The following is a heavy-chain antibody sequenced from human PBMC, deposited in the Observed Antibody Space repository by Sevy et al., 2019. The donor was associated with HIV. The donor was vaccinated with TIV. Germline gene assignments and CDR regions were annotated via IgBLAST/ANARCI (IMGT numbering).Heavy chain of an antibody. CDR1: EFTFSDYA. D-gene: IGHD2-2*01. Sequence: GGSLRLSCAASEFTFSDYAMHWVRQVPGKGLEWVSGISWNSGAIGYADSVQGRFTISRDNAKSSLYLQMNSLRVEDTALYYCARALGYCAVNTCYGGSVNAFDVWGQGTMVTVSS. J-gene: IGHJ3*01. CDR2: ISWNSGAI. V-gene: IGHV3-9*01. CDR3: ARALGYCAVNTCYGGSVNAFDV.